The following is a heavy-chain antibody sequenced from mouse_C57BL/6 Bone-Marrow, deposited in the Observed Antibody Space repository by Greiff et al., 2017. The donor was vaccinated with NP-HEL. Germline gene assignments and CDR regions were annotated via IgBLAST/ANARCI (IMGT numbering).Heavy chain of an antibody. D-gene: IGHD2-2*01. J-gene: IGHJ4*01. Sequence: VQLQQSGAELVRPGASVTLSCKASGYTFTDYEMPWVKQTPVHGLEWIGAIDPETGGTAYNQKFKGKAILTADKSSSTAYMELRSLTSEDSAVYYCTIYYGYLYAMDYWGQGTSVTVSS. CDR2: IDPETGGT. CDR1: GYTFTDYE. V-gene: IGHV1-15*01. CDR3: TIYYGYLYAMDY.